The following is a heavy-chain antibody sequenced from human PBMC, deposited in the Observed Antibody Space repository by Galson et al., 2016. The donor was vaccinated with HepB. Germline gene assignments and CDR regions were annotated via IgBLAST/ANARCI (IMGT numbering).Heavy chain of an antibody. D-gene: IGHD3-16*01. Sequence: SLRLSCAASGFTFSSYFMSWVRQAPGKGLEWVAYINHYGDEQYYVDSVKGRFTISRDNAKNSLYLQMNSLRGEDTAVYYCARLWGLAPPTWFDPWGQGTLVTVSS. CDR1: GFTFSSYF. J-gene: IGHJ5*02. CDR3: ARLWGLAPPTWFDP. V-gene: IGHV3-7*03. CDR2: INHYGDEQ.